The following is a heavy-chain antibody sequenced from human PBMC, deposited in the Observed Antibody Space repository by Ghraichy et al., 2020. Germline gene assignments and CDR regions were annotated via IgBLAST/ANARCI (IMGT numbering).Heavy chain of an antibody. CDR1: GGSISSSSYY. CDR3: AGGYSSRWYWWFDP. D-gene: IGHD6-13*01. J-gene: IGHJ5*02. Sequence: SETLSLTCTVSGGSISSSSYYWGWIRQPPGKGLEWIGSIYYSGSTYYNPSLKSRVTISVDTSKNQFSLKLSSVTAADTAVYYCAGGYSSRWYWWFDPWGQGTLVTVSS. V-gene: IGHV4-39*01. CDR2: IYYSGST.